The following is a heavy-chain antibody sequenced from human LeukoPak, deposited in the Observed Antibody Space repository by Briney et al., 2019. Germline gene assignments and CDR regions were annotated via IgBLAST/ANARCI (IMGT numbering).Heavy chain of an antibody. CDR1: GFTVSGDY. CDR2: ISGSGGST. V-gene: IGHV3-23*01. Sequence: GGSLRLSCAASGFTVSGDYMSWVRQAPGKGLEWVSAISGSGGSTYYADSVKGRFTISRDNSKNTLYLQMNSLRAEDTAVYYCAKVDYDSSGFDAYYFDYWGQGTLVTVSS. CDR3: AKVDYDSSGFDAYYFDY. J-gene: IGHJ4*02. D-gene: IGHD3-22*01.